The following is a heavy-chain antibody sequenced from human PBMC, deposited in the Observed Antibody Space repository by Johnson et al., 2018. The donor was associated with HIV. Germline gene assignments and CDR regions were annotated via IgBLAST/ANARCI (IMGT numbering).Heavy chain of an antibody. D-gene: IGHD6-13*01. CDR3: AFSSWYAFDI. CDR1: GFTFSDYY. CDR2: ISSSGTTI. Sequence: VQLVESGGNLVKPGGSLRLSCAASGFTFSDYYMNWIRQSPGKGLQWVSYISSSGTTIYYGDSVKGRFTISRDNSKNTLYLQMNSLRAEDTAVYYCAFSSWYAFDIWGQGTMVTVSS. V-gene: IGHV3-11*04. J-gene: IGHJ3*02.